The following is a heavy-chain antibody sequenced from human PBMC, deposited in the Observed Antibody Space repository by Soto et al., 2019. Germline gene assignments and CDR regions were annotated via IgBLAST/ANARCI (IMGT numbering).Heavy chain of an antibody. CDR3: ARLGDQATYGPLWFNFYTGLDV. D-gene: IGHD2-21*01. J-gene: IGHJ6*02. V-gene: IGHV5-51*01. Sequence: GESLKISCQASGYSVTYYRLGWVRQMPGKGLEWMGIIYPGDSDTRYSPSFQGQVTISADKSINTAYLQWNSLKASDTAMYYCARLGDQATYGPLWFNFYTGLDVWGQGTTVTVSS. CDR2: IYPGDSDT. CDR1: GYSVTYYR.